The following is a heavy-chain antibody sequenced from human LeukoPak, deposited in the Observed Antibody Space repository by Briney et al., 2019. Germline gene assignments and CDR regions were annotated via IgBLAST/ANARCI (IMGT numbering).Heavy chain of an antibody. Sequence: GGSLRLSCAASGFTFSSHWMHWVRQVPGKGLVWVSRISTDGSATTYADSVKGRFTISRDNDKNTLYLQMNSLRSEDTALYYCVRDNYYGMDVWGQGTTVTVSS. CDR1: GFTFSSHW. CDR3: VRDNYYGMDV. V-gene: IGHV3-74*01. J-gene: IGHJ6*02. CDR2: ISTDGSAT.